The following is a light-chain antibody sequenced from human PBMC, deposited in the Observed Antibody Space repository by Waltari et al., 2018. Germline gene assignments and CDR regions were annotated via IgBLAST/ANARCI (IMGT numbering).Light chain of an antibody. V-gene: IGLV2-11*01. CDR1: SSDVGTYHF. CDR2: AVV. J-gene: IGLJ7*01. CDR3: CSYAGSYTFV. Sequence: QSALTQPRSVSGSPGQSVTISCSGTSSDVGTYHFVPWYQQHPGNPPKLLIYAVVKRPSGVPDRFSGSKSGNTASLTISGLQTEDEADYYCCSYAGSYTFVFGGGTQLTVL.